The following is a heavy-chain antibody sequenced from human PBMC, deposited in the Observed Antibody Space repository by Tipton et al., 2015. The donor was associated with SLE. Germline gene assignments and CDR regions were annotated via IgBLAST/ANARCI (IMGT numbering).Heavy chain of an antibody. CDR3: AKAPRIVVAGYDYYYGMDV. J-gene: IGHJ6*02. D-gene: IGHD6-19*01. CDR1: GGSLSGYY. V-gene: IGHV3-23*01. Sequence: LSLTCTVSGGSLSGYYWCWIRQPAGKGLEWVSGITGSGDTTYYADSVKGRFTISRDNSKNTLSLQMDSLRAEDTAVYHCAKAPRIVVAGYDYYYGMDVWGQGTTVTVSS. CDR2: ITGSGDTT.